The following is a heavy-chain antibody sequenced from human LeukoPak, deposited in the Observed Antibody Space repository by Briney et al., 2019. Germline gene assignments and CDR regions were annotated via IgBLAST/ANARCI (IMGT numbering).Heavy chain of an antibody. CDR3: AREADTVLIRAFDY. V-gene: IGHV1-18*01. Sequence: GASVKVSCKASGYTFTTYSISWVRQAPGQGLEWMGGISTYNGNTEYVQKFQGRVTMTTDTSTNTAYMELRTLSSDDTAVYYCAREADTVLIRAFDYWGQGTLVTVSS. J-gene: IGHJ4*02. D-gene: IGHD5-18*01. CDR2: ISTYNGNT. CDR1: GYTFTTYS.